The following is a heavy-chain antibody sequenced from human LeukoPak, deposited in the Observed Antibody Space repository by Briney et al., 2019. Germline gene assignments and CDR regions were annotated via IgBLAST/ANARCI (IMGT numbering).Heavy chain of an antibody. J-gene: IGHJ4*02. Sequence: GGSLRLSCAASGFTYSSYAMSWVRQAPGKGLVWVSRINSDGSSTSYADSVKGRFTISRDNAKNTLYLQMNSLRAEDTAVYYCAREDSSGWYYFDYWGQGTLVTVSS. V-gene: IGHV3-74*01. CDR1: GFTYSSYA. CDR3: AREDSSGWYYFDY. CDR2: INSDGSST. D-gene: IGHD6-19*01.